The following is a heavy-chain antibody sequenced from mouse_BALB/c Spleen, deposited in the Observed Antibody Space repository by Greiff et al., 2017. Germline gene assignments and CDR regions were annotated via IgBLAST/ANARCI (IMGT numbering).Heavy chain of an antibody. Sequence: EVQRVESGGGLVQPGGSLKLSCAASGFTFSSYGMSWVRQTPDKRLELVATINSNGGSTYYPDSVKGRFTISRDNAKNTLYLQMSSLKSEDTAMYYCAREGYYGSSPWFAYWGQGTLVTVSA. CDR3: AREGYYGSSPWFAY. V-gene: IGHV5-6-3*01. CDR2: INSNGGST. CDR1: GFTFSSYG. J-gene: IGHJ3*01. D-gene: IGHD1-1*01.